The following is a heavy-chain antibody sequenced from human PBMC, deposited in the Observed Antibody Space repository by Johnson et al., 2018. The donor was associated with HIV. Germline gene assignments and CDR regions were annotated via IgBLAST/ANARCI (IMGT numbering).Heavy chain of an antibody. J-gene: IGHJ3*02. CDR2: ISSSGSPI. Sequence: QVQPVESGGGLVKPGGSLRLSCAASGFTFSDYYLSWIRQAPGQGLAWVSYISSSGSPIYYADSAKVRFTISRDNAKNSLYLQMNSLKNEDTAVYYCATDVYPGPRYQLLHRGIWGHGTMITVSS. CDR3: ATDVYPGPRYQLLHRGI. CDR1: GFTFSDYY. D-gene: IGHD2-2*01. V-gene: IGHV3-11*01.